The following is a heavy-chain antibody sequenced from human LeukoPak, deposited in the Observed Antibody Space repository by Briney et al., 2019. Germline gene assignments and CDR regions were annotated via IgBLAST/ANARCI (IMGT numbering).Heavy chain of an antibody. V-gene: IGHV3-23*01. D-gene: IGHD6-13*01. CDR1: GFTFSSYA. CDR3: AKDMSLAAASNY. Sequence: PGGSLRLSCAASGFTFSSYAMSWVRQPPGKGLEWVSTISGSGDSTYYADSVKGRFTISRDNSKNTLYLQMNSLRAEDTAVYYCAKDMSLAAASNYWGQGTLVTVSS. J-gene: IGHJ4*02. CDR2: ISGSGDST.